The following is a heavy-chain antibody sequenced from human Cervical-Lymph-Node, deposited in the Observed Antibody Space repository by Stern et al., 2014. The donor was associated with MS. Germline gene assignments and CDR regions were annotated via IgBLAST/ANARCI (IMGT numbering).Heavy chain of an antibody. CDR1: GFTFSSYS. J-gene: IGHJ4*02. V-gene: IGHV3-21*01. CDR2: ITSSSSYI. Sequence: EVPLVESGGGLVKPGGSLRLSCAVSGFTFSSYSMNWVRQAPGKGLEWVSSITSSSSYIYYADSVKCRFTISRDNAKNSLYLQMNSLRAEDTAVYYCARDETGVEDYFDYWGQGTLVTVSS. CDR3: ARDETGVEDYFDY. D-gene: IGHD7-27*01.